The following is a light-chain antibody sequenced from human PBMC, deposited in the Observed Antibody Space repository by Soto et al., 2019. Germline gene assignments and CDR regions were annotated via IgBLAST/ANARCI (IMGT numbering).Light chain of an antibody. Sequence: DIQMTQSPSTLSASVGDRVTITCRASQSISSWLAWYQQKPGKATKLLIYDASSLESGVPSRFSGSGSGTEFPLTISSLQPDDFATDYCQQYNSYPWTFGQGTKGEIK. V-gene: IGKV1-5*01. J-gene: IGKJ1*01. CDR1: QSISSW. CDR2: DAS. CDR3: QQYNSYPWT.